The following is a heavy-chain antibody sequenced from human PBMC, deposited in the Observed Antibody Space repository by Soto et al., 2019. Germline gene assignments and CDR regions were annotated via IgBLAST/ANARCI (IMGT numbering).Heavy chain of an antibody. CDR3: ARDNGIAGSFDP. J-gene: IGHJ5*02. CDR2: ISISSRTI. D-gene: IGHD6-13*01. Sequence: PLGSIRLSCAASGLSLYNSWMSWVRQAPGKGLEWVSYISISSRTIYYADSVKGRFTISRDDAKNSLYLQMNSLRDEDTSVYYCARDNGIAGSFDPWGQGTLVTVSS. CDR1: GLSLYNSW. V-gene: IGHV3-48*02.